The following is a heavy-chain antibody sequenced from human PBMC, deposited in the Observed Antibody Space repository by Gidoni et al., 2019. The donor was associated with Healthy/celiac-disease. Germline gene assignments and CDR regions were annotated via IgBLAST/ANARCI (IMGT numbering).Heavy chain of an antibody. CDR3: ARGEYCSSTGCLYTWFDP. CDR1: GGSFSSGGSS. Sequence: QLQLQESGSGLVKPSQTLSLTFAVPGGSFSSGGSSWSWVRQHPGKGLEWIGYIYHSGRTYYNPSLKSRVTISVDRSNTQFSLKLSSVTAADTAVYYCARGEYCSSTGCLYTWFDPWGQGTLVTVSS. V-gene: IGHV4-30-2*01. CDR2: IYHSGRT. J-gene: IGHJ5*02. D-gene: IGHD2-2*01.